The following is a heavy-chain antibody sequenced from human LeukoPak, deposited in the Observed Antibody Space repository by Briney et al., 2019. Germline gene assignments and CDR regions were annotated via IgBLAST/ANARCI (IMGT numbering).Heavy chain of an antibody. V-gene: IGHV3-7*01. CDR1: GFTFSSYW. D-gene: IGHD6-25*01. CDR3: ARAGLYSSGRYYFDY. CDR2: IKQDGSKK. Sequence: TGGSLRLSCAASGFTFSSYWMGWIRQAPGKGLEWVANIKQDGSKKYYVDSVKGRFTISRDNAKNSLYLQVNSLRAEDTAVYYCARAGLYSSGRYYFDYWGQGTLVTVSS. J-gene: IGHJ4*02.